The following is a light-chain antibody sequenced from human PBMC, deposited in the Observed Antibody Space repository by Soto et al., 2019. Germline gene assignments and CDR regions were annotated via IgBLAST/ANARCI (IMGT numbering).Light chain of an antibody. Sequence: IVLTHSLGTLSLPPDEGATLSCLAIQSVSSKYLAWYQQKPGQAPRVLIYGTSIRASGVPERFSGGGSGTDFTLTITRLEPEDFAVYYCQQYGSSLFTFGPGTKVDIK. CDR1: QSVSSKY. J-gene: IGKJ3*01. V-gene: IGKV3-20*01. CDR2: GTS. CDR3: QQYGSSLFT.